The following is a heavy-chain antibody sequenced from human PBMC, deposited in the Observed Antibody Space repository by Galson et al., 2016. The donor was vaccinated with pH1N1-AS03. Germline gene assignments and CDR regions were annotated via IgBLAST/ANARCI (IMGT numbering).Heavy chain of an antibody. Sequence: SLRLSCAASGFTFSTYAMSWVRQAQGMGLEWVSSISASGGDTYYADSVKGRFTISRDNSRNTVSLQMNSLRDDDTAVYYCVRRSPWATVGTYYFDYWGQGTLATVSS. CDR3: VRRSPWATVGTYYFDY. CDR1: GFTFSTYA. D-gene: IGHD4-23*01. J-gene: IGHJ4*02. CDR2: ISASGGDT. V-gene: IGHV3-23*01.